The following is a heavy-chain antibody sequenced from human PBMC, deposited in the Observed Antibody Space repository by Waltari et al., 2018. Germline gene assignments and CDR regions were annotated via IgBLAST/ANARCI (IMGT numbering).Heavy chain of an antibody. CDR1: GVNINYNS. D-gene: IGHD2-21*01. V-gene: IGHV3-53*01. Sequence: ELQLVESGGGLIPPGGSLRFSCAASGVNINYNSMRCGRQAPGKGLEGVSGIYAGSAGTFYAESVKGRFTVSSTNSKNTLYLDLISLTAEDSVYYYCARAGLGSPLHGQQLLDSWGRGTLVTVSS. CDR3: ARAGLGSPLHGQQLLDS. CDR2: IYAGSAGT. J-gene: IGHJ4*02.